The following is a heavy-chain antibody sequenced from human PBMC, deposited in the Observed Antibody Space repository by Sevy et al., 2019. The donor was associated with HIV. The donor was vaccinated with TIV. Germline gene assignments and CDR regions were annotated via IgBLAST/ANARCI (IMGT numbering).Heavy chain of an antibody. CDR3: AKDGLSYYYGSGSYNSPCYFDY. D-gene: IGHD3-10*01. V-gene: IGHV3-30*18. Sequence: GGSLRLSCAASGFTFSSYGMHWVHQAPGKGLEWVAVISYDGSNKYYADSVKGRFTISRDNSKNTLYLQMNSLRAEDTAVYYCAKDGLSYYYGSGSYNSPCYFDYWGQGTLVTVSS. CDR2: ISYDGSNK. J-gene: IGHJ4*02. CDR1: GFTFSSYG.